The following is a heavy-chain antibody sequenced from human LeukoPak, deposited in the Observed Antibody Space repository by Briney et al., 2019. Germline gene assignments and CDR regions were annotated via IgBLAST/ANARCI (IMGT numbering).Heavy chain of an antibody. CDR3: ARPNDYYDSSGFYYDDY. CDR1: GFTFSSYA. J-gene: IGHJ4*02. Sequence: GGSLRLSCAASGFTFSSYAMSWVRQAPGEGLEWVSSISGSGGATNYADSVKGRFTISRDNSKNILYLQMNSLRAEDTALYYCARPNDYYDSSGFYYDDYWGQGTLVTVSS. CDR2: ISGSGGAT. V-gene: IGHV3-23*01. D-gene: IGHD3-22*01.